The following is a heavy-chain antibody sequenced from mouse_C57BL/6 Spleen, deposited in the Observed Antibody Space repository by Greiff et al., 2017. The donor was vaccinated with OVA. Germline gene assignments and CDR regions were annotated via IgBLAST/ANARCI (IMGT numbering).Heavy chain of an antibody. D-gene: IGHD1-1*01. V-gene: IGHV1-69*01. Sequence: VQLQQPGAELVMPGASVKLSCKASGYTFTSYWMHWVKQRPGQGLEWIGEIDPSDSSTNYNQKFKGKSTFTVDKSTSTAYMQLSSLTSEDSAVYYCARYYYGNYFDYWGQGTTLTVSS. CDR2: IDPSDSST. J-gene: IGHJ2*01. CDR3: ARYYYGNYFDY. CDR1: GYTFTSYW.